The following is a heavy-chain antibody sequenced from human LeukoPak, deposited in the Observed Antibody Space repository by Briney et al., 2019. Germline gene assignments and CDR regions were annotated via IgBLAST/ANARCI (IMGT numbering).Heavy chain of an antibody. CDR3: ANLPHDPWSGYYLGAFDI. J-gene: IGHJ3*02. D-gene: IGHD3-3*01. V-gene: IGHV3-30*02. CDR1: GYTFSSQG. Sequence: GSLRLSCAASGYTFSSQGMHWVRQAPGKGLEWVAFIRYDGSNRYYADSVKGRFTISRDNSKNTVYLQMNSLRPEDTAVYYCANLPHDPWSGYYLGAFDIWGQGTMVTVSS. CDR2: IRYDGSNR.